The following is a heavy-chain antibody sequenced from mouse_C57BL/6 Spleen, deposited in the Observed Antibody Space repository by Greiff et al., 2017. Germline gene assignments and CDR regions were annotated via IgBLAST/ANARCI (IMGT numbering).Heavy chain of an antibody. J-gene: IGHJ2*01. D-gene: IGHD4-1*01. CDR1: GFSLTSYG. V-gene: IGHV2-2*01. CDR2: IWSGGST. Sequence: VHLVESGPGLVQPSQSLSITCTVSGFSLTSYGVHWVRQSPGKGLEWLGVIWSGGSTDYNAAFISRLSISKDNSKSQVFFKMNSLQADDTAIYYCARNQILGFDYWGQGTTLTVSS. CDR3: ARNQILGFDY.